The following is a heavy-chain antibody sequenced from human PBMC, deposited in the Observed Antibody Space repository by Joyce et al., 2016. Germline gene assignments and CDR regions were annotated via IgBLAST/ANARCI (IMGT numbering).Heavy chain of an antibody. CDR2: SNQSGGA. J-gene: IGHJ4*02. D-gene: IGHD3-3*01. Sequence: QVQLQQWGAGLLKPSETLSLTCTLSGGSFSDYHWTWIRQPPGKGLEWIGESNQSGGANYNSSLKSRVTISLDTSKNQFSLKMQSVTAADTAMYYCGRRVDFWSGYVDYWGQGALVTVSS. CDR3: GRRVDFWSGYVDY. V-gene: IGHV4-34*02. CDR1: GGSFSDYH.